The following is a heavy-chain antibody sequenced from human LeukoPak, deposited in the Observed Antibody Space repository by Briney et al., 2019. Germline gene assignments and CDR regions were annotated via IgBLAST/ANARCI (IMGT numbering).Heavy chain of an antibody. CDR1: GFSFDDYG. V-gene: IGHV3-43*02. Sequence: PGGSLRLSCAGSGFSFDDYGMHWVRQRPGKGLEWVSLISGDGATTHYADSVKGRFTISKDNYKNSLYLQMNSLRTDDTALYYRAKDTPYSGRVFDCLGQGTMVTVAS. D-gene: IGHD5-12*01. J-gene: IGHJ4*02. CDR3: AKDTPYSGRVFDC. CDR2: ISGDGATT.